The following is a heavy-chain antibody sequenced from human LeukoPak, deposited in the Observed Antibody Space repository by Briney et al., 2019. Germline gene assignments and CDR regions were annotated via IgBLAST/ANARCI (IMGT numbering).Heavy chain of an antibody. CDR2: IYYSGST. CDR1: GGSISSSSYY. V-gene: IGHV4-39*01. CDR3: AISIQLWTNNWFDP. D-gene: IGHD5-18*01. J-gene: IGHJ5*02. Sequence: PSETLSLTCTVSGGSISSSSYYWGWIRQPPGTGLEWLGSIYYSGSTYYNPSLKSRVTISVDTSKNQFSLKLSSVTAADTAVYYCAISIQLWTNNWFDPWGQGTLVTVSS.